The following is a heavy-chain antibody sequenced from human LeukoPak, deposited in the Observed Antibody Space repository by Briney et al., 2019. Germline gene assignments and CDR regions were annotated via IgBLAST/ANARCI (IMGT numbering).Heavy chain of an antibody. Sequence: ASVKVSCKASGYTFTGYYMHWVRQAPGQGLEWMGWINPNSGGTNYAQKFQGRVTMTRDTSISTAYMELSRLRSDGTAVYYCARDPTIAAAGTDYWGQGTLVTVSS. CDR1: GYTFTGYY. V-gene: IGHV1-2*02. J-gene: IGHJ4*02. CDR2: INPNSGGT. D-gene: IGHD6-13*01. CDR3: ARDPTIAAAGTDY.